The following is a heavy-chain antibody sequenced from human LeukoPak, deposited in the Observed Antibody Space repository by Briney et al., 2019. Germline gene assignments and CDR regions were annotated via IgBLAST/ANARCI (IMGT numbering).Heavy chain of an antibody. CDR2: IKQEGSEK. CDR3: ARLVREVTNFES. V-gene: IGHV3-7*01. D-gene: IGHD3-10*01. CDR1: GFTFSSYW. J-gene: IGHJ4*02. Sequence: GGSLRLSCAASGFTFSSYWMSWVRQAPGKGLEWVANIKQEGSEKYYVDSVKGRLTIPRDNARNSLYLQMNNLRAEDTAVYYCARLVREVTNFESWGQGTLVTVSS.